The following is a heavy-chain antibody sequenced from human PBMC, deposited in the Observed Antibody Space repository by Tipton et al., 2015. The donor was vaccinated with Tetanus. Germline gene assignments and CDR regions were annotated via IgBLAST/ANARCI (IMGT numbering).Heavy chain of an antibody. V-gene: IGHV4-39*01. J-gene: IGHJ4*02. CDR2: IYYSEST. Sequence: TLSLTCSVSGGSISGSSYYWSWIRQPPGKALEWIGSIYYSESTFYRPSLQSRVTISVDTSKNQFSLRLSSVTAADTAVYFCARHPPPYYYGSGSYLDYWGQETPVTVSS. D-gene: IGHD3-10*01. CDR3: ARHPPPYYYGSGSYLDY. CDR1: GGSISGSSYY.